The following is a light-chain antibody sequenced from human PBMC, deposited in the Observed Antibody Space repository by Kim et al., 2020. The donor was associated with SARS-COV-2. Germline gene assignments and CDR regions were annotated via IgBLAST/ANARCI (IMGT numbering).Light chain of an antibody. CDR2: DAS. CDR1: QDIEDH. Sequence: GDRVTITCQASQDIEDHLNWYQQKPGKAPKLLIYDASNLQTGVPSRFSGGGSGTDFTFTISSLQPEDIASYYCQQYNNLPFTFGPGTKVDIK. V-gene: IGKV1-33*01. CDR3: QQYNNLPFT. J-gene: IGKJ3*01.